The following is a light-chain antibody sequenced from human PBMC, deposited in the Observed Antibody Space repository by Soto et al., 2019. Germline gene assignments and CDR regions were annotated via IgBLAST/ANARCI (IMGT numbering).Light chain of an antibody. Sequence: DIVLTQSPDSLAVSLGERATINCKSSQSLLHSSNNKNYLAWYQQKPGQPPKLLIFWASTRESGVPDRFSGSGSGTDFTLTISSLQAEDVAVYYCQQYYTTPRTFGQGTKLEI. CDR2: WAS. J-gene: IGKJ2*01. CDR1: QSLLHSSNNKNY. CDR3: QQYYTTPRT. V-gene: IGKV4-1*01.